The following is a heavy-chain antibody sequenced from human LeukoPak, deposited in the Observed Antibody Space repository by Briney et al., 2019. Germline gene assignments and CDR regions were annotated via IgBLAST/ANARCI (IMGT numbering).Heavy chain of an antibody. D-gene: IGHD1-26*01. V-gene: IGHV3-48*01. CDR1: GFTFSSYS. CDR2: ISSSSSTI. Sequence: GGSLRLSCAASGFTFSSYSMNWVRQAPGKGLEWVSYISSSSSTIYYADSAKGRFTISRDNSKNTLYLQMYSLRAEDTAVYYCARDNFLANLGATTGAFDIWGQGTMVTVSA. J-gene: IGHJ3*02. CDR3: ARDNFLANLGATTGAFDI.